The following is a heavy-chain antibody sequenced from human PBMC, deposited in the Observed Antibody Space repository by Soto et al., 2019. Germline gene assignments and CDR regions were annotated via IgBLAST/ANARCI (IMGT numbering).Heavy chain of an antibody. V-gene: IGHV3-33*01. CDR1: GFTFSSYG. CDR2: IWCDGSNK. D-gene: IGHD2-2*01. J-gene: IGHJ3*02. Sequence: QVDLVESGGGVVQPGKSLRLSCAASGFTFSSYGMHWVRQAPGKGLEWVAVIWCDGSNKYYADSAKGRFTISRDNSKNTVYLQMNSLRVEDTAVYYCARDGDIIVGDDALDIWGQGTMVTVSS. CDR3: ARDGDIIVGDDALDI.